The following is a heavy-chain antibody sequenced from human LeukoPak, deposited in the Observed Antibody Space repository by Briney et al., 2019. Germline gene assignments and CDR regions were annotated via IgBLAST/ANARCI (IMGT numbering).Heavy chain of an antibody. D-gene: IGHD4-23*01. CDR1: GYTFTDYF. J-gene: IGHJ4*02. CDR3: ASDVFYGGNLQYYFDY. CDR2: INPNSGGT. Sequence: ASVKVSCKASGYTFTDYFIHWVRQAPGQGLEWMGWINPNSGGTNYAQKFQGRVTMTRDTSISTAYMELSRLRSDDTAVYYCASDVFYGGNLQYYFDYWGQGTLVTVSS. V-gene: IGHV1-2*02.